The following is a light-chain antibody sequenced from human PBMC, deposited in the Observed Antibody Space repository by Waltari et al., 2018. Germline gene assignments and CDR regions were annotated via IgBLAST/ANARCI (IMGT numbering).Light chain of an antibody. V-gene: IGLV2-14*03. Sequence: QSALTQPASVSGSPGQSITISCTGSRSDVRGYDSFSWYEAHPGQAPKVIIYDVNKRPSGVSDRFSGSKSGNTASLTISGLQAEDEATFYCSSQSTKNGVIFGGGTKVTVL. J-gene: IGLJ2*01. CDR2: DVN. CDR1: RSDVRGYDS. CDR3: SSQSTKNGVI.